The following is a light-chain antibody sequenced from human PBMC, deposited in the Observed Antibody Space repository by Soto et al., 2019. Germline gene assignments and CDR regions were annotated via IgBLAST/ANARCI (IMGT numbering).Light chain of an antibody. J-gene: IGLJ2*01. Sequence: QSVLTQPASVSGSPGQSITISCTGTSSDIGSYKFVSWFQQHPGKVPKLIIYEGTERPSGVSNRFSASKSGNTASLTISGLQPEDEADYYCCSYAGPSTIFGGGTKVTVL. V-gene: IGLV2-23*01. CDR3: CSYAGPSTI. CDR1: SSDIGSYKF. CDR2: EGT.